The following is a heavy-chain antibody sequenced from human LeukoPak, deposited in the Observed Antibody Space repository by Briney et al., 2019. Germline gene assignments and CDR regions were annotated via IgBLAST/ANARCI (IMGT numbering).Heavy chain of an antibody. V-gene: IGHV3-48*04. CDR3: ARDLALVVVPAATAFDI. D-gene: IGHD2-2*01. CDR1: GFTFSSYS. Sequence: GGSLRLSCAASGFTFSSYSMNWVRQAPGKGLEWVSYISSSSSTIYYADSVKGRFTISRDNAKNSLYLQMNSLRAEDTAVYYCARDLALVVVPAATAFDIWGQGTMVTVSS. CDR2: ISSSSSTI. J-gene: IGHJ3*02.